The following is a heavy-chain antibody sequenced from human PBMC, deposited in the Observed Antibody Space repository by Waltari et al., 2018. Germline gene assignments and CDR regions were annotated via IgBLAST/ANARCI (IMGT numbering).Heavy chain of an antibody. D-gene: IGHD3-16*01. Sequence: QVQLVQSESELKKPGASVKVSCKASGYIFTNYAMNWVRQAPGQGLEWMGWINTKTGNPTYAQGCRGRFVFSLDTSVSTASMQISSLKAEDTAVYYCARGIQLWGRGSWYFDNWGQGTLVTVSS. CDR2: INTKTGNP. CDR1: GYIFTNYA. V-gene: IGHV7-4-1*02. J-gene: IGHJ4*02. CDR3: ARGIQLWGRGSWYFDN.